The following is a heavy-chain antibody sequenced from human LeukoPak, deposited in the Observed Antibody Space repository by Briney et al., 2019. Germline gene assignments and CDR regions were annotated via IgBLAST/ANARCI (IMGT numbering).Heavy chain of an antibody. CDR3: VRENRYQFYYMDV. V-gene: IGHV4-4*07. CDR1: GDSISNYF. D-gene: IGHD3-9*01. J-gene: IGHJ6*03. Sequence: SETLSLTCTVSGDSISNYFWNWIRQPARKGLQWIGRFYPSGSTNYNSSLKSRLTMSVDTSKNQFSLGLTSVTAADTAVYYCVRENRYQFYYMDVWGKGTTVTVSS. CDR2: FYPSGST.